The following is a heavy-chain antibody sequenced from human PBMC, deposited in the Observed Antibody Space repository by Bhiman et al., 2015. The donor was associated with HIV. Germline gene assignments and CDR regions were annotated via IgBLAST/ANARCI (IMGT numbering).Heavy chain of an antibody. CDR2: ISSGSSSI. Sequence: EVQLVESGGGLVQPGGSLRLSCAASGFTFSSYSMNWVRQAPGKGLEWVSYISSGSSSIYYADSVKGRFTISRDNAKNSLYLQMNSLRAEDTAVFYCARGRIAARLWYFDYWGQGTLVTVSS. V-gene: IGHV3-48*04. J-gene: IGHJ4*02. CDR1: GFTFSSYS. D-gene: IGHD6-6*01. CDR3: ARGRIAARLWYFDY.